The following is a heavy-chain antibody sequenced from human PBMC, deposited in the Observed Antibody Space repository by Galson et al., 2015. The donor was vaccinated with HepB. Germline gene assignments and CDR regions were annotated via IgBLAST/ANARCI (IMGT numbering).Heavy chain of an antibody. D-gene: IGHD3-10*01. CDR2: ISAYNGNT. V-gene: IGHV1-18*01. CDR3: ARERSVRGVMPAASPGYMDV. CDR1: GYTFTSYG. J-gene: IGHJ6*03. Sequence: SVKVSCKASGYTFTSYGISRVRQAPGQGLEWMGWISAYNGNTNYAQKLQGRVTMTTDTSTSTAYMELRSLRSDDTAVYYCARERSVRGVMPAASPGYMDVWGKGTTVTVSS.